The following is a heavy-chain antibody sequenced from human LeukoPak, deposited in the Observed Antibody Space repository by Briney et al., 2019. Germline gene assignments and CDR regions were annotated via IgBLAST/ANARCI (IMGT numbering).Heavy chain of an antibody. Sequence: GGSLRLSCAASGFTFSSYAMHWVRQAPGKGLEWVAVISYDGSNKYYADSVKGRFTISRDNSKNTLCLQMNSLRAEDTAVYYCARERDSATESGTLDYWGQGTLVTVSS. CDR2: ISYDGSNK. D-gene: IGHD5-18*01. V-gene: IGHV3-30-3*01. CDR3: ARERDSATESGTLDY. J-gene: IGHJ4*02. CDR1: GFTFSSYA.